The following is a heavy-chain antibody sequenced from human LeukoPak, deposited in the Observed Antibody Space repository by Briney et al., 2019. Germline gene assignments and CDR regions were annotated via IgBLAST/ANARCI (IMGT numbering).Heavy chain of an antibody. V-gene: IGHV4-39*01. CDR2: IFYSGIT. CDR1: GGSISSSSYY. Sequence: PFETLSLTCTVSGGSISSSSYYWGWIRQPPGKGLEWIGSIFYSGITYYNPSLKTRVTISVDTSRNQFSLKLSSVTAADTAVYYCASRSPGRPVDNWGQGTLVTVSS. D-gene: IGHD1-14*01. J-gene: IGHJ4*02. CDR3: ASRSPGRPVDN.